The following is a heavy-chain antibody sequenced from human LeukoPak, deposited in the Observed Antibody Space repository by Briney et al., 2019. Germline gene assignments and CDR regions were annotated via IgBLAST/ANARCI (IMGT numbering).Heavy chain of an antibody. J-gene: IGHJ4*02. CDR1: GFTFSSYW. CDR3: ARTTIFHRTFDY. D-gene: IGHD1-14*01. Sequence: GGSLRLSCAASGFTFSSYWMHWVRQPQGKGLEWVSVIYSGGSTYYADSVKGRFTISRDNSKNTLYLQMNSLRAEDTAVYYCARTTIFHRTFDYWGQGTLVTVSS. CDR2: IYSGGST. V-gene: IGHV3-53*01.